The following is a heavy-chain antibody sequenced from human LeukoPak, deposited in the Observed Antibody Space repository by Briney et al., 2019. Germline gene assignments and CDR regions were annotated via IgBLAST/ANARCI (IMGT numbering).Heavy chain of an antibody. CDR3: ARPLSERGWYDY. V-gene: IGHV5-51*01. D-gene: IGHD2-15*01. Sequence: GESLKISCTGSGYSFTSYWICWVRQMPRKVLEWMGIIYPDDSDTRYSPSFQGQVTISADKSISTAYLEWSSLKASDTAMYYCARPLSERGWYDYWGQGTLVTVSS. CDR2: IYPDDSDT. CDR1: GYSFTSYW. J-gene: IGHJ4*02.